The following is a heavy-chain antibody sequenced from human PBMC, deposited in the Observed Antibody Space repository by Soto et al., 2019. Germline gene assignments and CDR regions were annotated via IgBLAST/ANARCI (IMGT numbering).Heavy chain of an antibody. CDR1: GFSLSTSGVG. D-gene: IGHD1-26*01. Sequence: QITLKESGPTLVKPTQTLTLTCTFSGFSLSTSGVGVGWIRQPPGKALEWLALIYWDDDKRYSPSLKSRLTIPKDTSKNQVVLTMTNMDPVDTATYYCSPQAPRIGALYFDHWGQGTLVTVSS. V-gene: IGHV2-5*02. J-gene: IGHJ4*02. CDR3: SPQAPRIGALYFDH. CDR2: IYWDDDK.